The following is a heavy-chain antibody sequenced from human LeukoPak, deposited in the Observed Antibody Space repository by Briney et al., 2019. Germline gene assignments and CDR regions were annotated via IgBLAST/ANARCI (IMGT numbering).Heavy chain of an antibody. CDR3: AKAGSGYSYNDH. Sequence: GGSLRLSCAASGFIFSGYAMSWVRQAPGKGLEWVSGISGGGGSTYYADSVKGRFAISRDNSKNRLFLQMNSLRAEDTAVYYCAKAGSGYSYNDHWGQGTLVTVSS. D-gene: IGHD3-22*01. J-gene: IGHJ4*02. V-gene: IGHV3-23*01. CDR2: ISGGGGST. CDR1: GFIFSGYA.